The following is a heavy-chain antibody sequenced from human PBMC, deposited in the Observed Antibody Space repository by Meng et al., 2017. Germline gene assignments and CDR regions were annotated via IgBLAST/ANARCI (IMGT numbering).Heavy chain of an antibody. J-gene: IGHJ4*02. V-gene: IGHV1-69*01. Sequence: QGQLVGSGGGVVQPGRSLRLSCAASGFTFSSYAISWVRQAPGQGLEWMGGIIPIFGTANYAQKFQGRVTITADESTSTAYMELSSLRSEDTAVYYCARDQGSKATKFDYWGQGTLVTVSS. CDR1: GFTFSSYA. D-gene: IGHD5-24*01. CDR2: IIPIFGTA. CDR3: ARDQGSKATKFDY.